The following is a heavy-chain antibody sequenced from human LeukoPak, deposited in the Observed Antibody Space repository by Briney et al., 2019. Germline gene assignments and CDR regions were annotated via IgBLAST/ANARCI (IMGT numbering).Heavy chain of an antibody. V-gene: IGHV4-39*01. CDR1: GGSISSYY. D-gene: IGHD3-22*01. CDR3: AGITMIVVVITH. CDR2: IYYSGST. Sequence: SETLSLTCTVSGGSISSYYWGWIRQPPGKGLEWIGSIYYSGSTYYNPSLKSRVTISVDTSKNQFSLKLSSVTAADTAVYYCAGITMIVVVITHWGQGTLVTVSS. J-gene: IGHJ4*02.